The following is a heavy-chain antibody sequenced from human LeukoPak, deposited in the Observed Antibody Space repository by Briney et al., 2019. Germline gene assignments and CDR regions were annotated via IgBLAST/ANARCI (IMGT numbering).Heavy chain of an antibody. CDR1: GGSISSGSYY. V-gene: IGHV4-39*07. Sequence: SETLSLTCTVSGGSISSGSYYWTWIRQPPGEGLEWIGEINHSGSPNYNPSLKSRVTISPDTSTNQFSLKMRSVTAADTAVYYCARARGTVAIDYWGQGTLVTVSS. CDR3: ARARGTVAIDY. D-gene: IGHD5-12*01. J-gene: IGHJ4*02. CDR2: INHSGSP.